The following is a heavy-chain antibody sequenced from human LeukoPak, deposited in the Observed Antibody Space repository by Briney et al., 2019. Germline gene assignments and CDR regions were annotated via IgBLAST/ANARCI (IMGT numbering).Heavy chain of an antibody. Sequence: GGSLRLSCAASGFTFSSYSMNWVRQAPGKGLEWVSYISSSSSTIYYADSVKGRFTISRDNAKNSLYLQMNSLRDEDTAVYYCARYKSSDYDFWSGYWSPLDYWGQGTLVTVSS. J-gene: IGHJ4*02. V-gene: IGHV3-48*02. CDR1: GFTFSSYS. CDR2: ISSSSSTI. D-gene: IGHD3-3*01. CDR3: ARYKSSDYDFWSGYWSPLDY.